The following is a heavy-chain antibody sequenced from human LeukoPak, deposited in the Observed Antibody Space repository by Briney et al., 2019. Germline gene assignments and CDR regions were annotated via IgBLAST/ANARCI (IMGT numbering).Heavy chain of an antibody. CDR1: GDYMRPYY. V-gene: IGHV4-59*01. D-gene: IGHD3-10*01. CDR3: AREGYYGSGNLGY. CDR2: IYDSGST. J-gene: IGHJ4*02. Sequence: SETLSLTCTVSGDYMRPYYWSWIRQPPGKGLEWIGHIYDSGSTNYNPSLKSRVTMSLDTSKSQFSLKLSSVTAADTAVYYCAREGYYGSGNLGYWGQGTLVTVSS.